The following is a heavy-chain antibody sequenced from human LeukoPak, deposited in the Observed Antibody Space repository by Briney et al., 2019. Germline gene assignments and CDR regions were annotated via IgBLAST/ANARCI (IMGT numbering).Heavy chain of an antibody. J-gene: IGHJ5*02. Sequence: PSETLSLTCDVSGGSITQTNYWTWVRQPPGKGLEWIGEVNLQGGTNYNPSLLRRVAISVDTSANHVSLQMTSVTAADTAVYYCARDRLGPGYDILTGYSTNWFDPWGQGTLVTVSS. D-gene: IGHD3-9*01. V-gene: IGHV4-4*02. CDR3: ARDRLGPGYDILTGYSTNWFDP. CDR1: GGSITQTNY. CDR2: VNLQGGT.